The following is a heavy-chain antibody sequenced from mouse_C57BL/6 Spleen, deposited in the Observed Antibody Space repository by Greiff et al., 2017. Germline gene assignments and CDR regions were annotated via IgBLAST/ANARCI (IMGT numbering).Heavy chain of an antibody. CDR2: IYPGSGST. CDR3: EVMFIHFDY. D-gene: IGHD1-1*01. J-gene: IGHJ2*01. Sequence: QVQLQQPGAELVKPGASVKMSCKASGYTFTSYWITWVKQRPGQGLEWIGDIYPGSGSTNYNEKFKSKATLTVDTSSSTAYMQISSLKSDDSAVYYCEVMFIHFDYWGQGTTLTVSS. CDR1: GYTFTSYW. V-gene: IGHV1-55*01.